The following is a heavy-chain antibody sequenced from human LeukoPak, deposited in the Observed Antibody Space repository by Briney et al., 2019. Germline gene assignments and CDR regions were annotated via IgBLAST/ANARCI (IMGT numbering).Heavy chain of an antibody. J-gene: IGHJ4*02. CDR3: ARDFAHGSGIIG. V-gene: IGHV1-8*02. CDR2: MNPNSGNT. D-gene: IGHD3-10*01. Sequence: ASVKVSCKASGYTFTNYDINWVRQATGQGLEWMGWMNPNSGNTGYAQKFQGRVTITRNTSISTAYMELSGLRSEDTAVYYCARDFAHGSGIIGWGQGTLVTVSS. CDR1: GYTFTNYD.